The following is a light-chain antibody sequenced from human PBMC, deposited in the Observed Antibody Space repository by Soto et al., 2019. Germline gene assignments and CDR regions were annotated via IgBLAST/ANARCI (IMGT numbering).Light chain of an antibody. Sequence: ELVLTQSPATLSLSPGERATLSCRASQSVNSYLAWYQQKPGQAPRLLIYDASNMATGIPARFSGSGSGTDFTLTISSLEPEDFAVYYCQQRSNWPPIFTFGPGTKVDIK. CDR2: DAS. CDR3: QQRSNWPPIFT. V-gene: IGKV3-11*01. CDR1: QSVNSY. J-gene: IGKJ3*01.